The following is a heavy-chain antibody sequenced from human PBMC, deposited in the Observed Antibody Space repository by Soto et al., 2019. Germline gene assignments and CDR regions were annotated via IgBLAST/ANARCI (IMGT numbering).Heavy chain of an antibody. CDR1: GGTFSGYV. Sequence: SVKVSCKASGGTFSGYVISWVRQAPGQGLEWMGGIIPIFGTANYAQKFQGRVTITADESTSTAYMELSSLRSEDTAVYYCARVEVDFWSGPPLYWGQGTLVTVS. V-gene: IGHV1-69*13. D-gene: IGHD3-3*01. J-gene: IGHJ4*02. CDR3: ARVEVDFWSGPPLY. CDR2: IIPIFGTA.